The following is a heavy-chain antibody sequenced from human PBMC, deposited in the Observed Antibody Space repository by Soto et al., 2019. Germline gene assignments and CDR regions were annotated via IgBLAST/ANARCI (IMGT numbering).Heavy chain of an antibody. CDR1: GFTFSRYS. J-gene: IGHJ4*02. Sequence: GGFLRLSCAASGFTFSRYSMNWVRQAPGKGLEWVSSISGSSSYIYYADSVKGRFTISRDNAKNSLYLQMNSLRAEDTAVYYCARDFRNYDFWSGYYDYWGQGTLVTVSS. D-gene: IGHD3-3*01. CDR2: ISGSSSYI. V-gene: IGHV3-21*01. CDR3: ARDFRNYDFWSGYYDY.